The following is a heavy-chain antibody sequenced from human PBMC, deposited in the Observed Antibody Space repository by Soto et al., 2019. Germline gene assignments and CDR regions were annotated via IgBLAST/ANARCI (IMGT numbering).Heavy chain of an antibody. J-gene: IGHJ6*01. CDR1: GCSISSYY. V-gene: IGHV4-59*01. CDR3: ARDRYDILTGYPPRYYYYGMDV. CDR2: IYYSGST. Sequence: PSATLSLTCTVSGCSISSYYWSWIRQPPGKGLEWIGYIYYSGSTNYNPSLKSRVTISVDTSKNQFSLKLSSVTAADTAVYYCARDRYDILTGYPPRYYYYGMDVWGQGTTVTVSS. D-gene: IGHD3-9*01.